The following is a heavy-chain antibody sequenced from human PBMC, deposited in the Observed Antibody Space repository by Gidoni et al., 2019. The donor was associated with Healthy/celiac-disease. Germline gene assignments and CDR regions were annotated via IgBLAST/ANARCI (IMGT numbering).Heavy chain of an antibody. V-gene: IGHV1-3*01. CDR2: INAGNGNT. J-gene: IGHJ4*02. Sequence: QVQLVQSGAEVKKPGASVKVSCKASGYTFTSYAMHWVRQAPGQRLEWMGWINAGNGNTKYSQKFQGRVTITRDTSASTAYMELSSLRSEDTAVYYCARAPGYSYGYFDYWGQGTLVTVSS. D-gene: IGHD5-18*01. CDR1: GYTFTSYA. CDR3: ARAPGYSYGYFDY.